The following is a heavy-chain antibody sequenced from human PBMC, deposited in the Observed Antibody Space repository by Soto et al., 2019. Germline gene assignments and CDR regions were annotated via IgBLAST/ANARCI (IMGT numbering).Heavy chain of an antibody. CDR1: GGTFSSYA. CDR2: IIPIFGTA. CDR3: ARWGNYYDSSGPIQYYYYYGMDV. J-gene: IGHJ6*02. V-gene: IGHV1-69*06. Sequence: SVKVSCKASGGTFSSYAISWVRQAPGQGLEWMGGIIPIFGTANYAQKFQGRVTITADKSTSTAYMELSSLRSEDTAVYYCARWGNYYDSSGPIQYYYYYGMDVWGQGTTVTVSS. D-gene: IGHD3-22*01.